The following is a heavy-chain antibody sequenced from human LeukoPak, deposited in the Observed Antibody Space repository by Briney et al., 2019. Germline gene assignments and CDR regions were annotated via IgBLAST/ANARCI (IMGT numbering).Heavy chain of an antibody. V-gene: IGHV4-61*02. D-gene: IGHD3-22*01. CDR3: ARGVDSSGYYADYYYYYYMDV. CDR2: IYTSGST. J-gene: IGHJ6*03. CDR1: GGSISSGSYY. Sequence: SETLSLTCTVSGGSISSGSYYWSWIRQPAGKGLEWIGRIYTSGSTNHNPSLKSRVTISVDTSKNQFSLKLSSVTAADTAVYYCARGVDSSGYYADYYYYYYMDVWGKGTTVTVSS.